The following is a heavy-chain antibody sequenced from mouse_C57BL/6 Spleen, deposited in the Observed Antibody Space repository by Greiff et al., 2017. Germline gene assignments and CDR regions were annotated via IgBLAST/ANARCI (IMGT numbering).Heavy chain of an antibody. V-gene: IGHV1-76*01. CDR1: GYTFTDYY. Sequence: VQLQQSGAELVRPGASVKLSCKASGYTFTDYYINWVKQRPGQGLEWIARIYPGSGNTYYNEKFKGKATLTAEKSSSTAYMQLSSLTSEDSAVYFCARPGGSSYGYLDVWGTGTTVTVSS. J-gene: IGHJ1*03. CDR2: IYPGSGNT. D-gene: IGHD1-1*01. CDR3: ARPGGSSYGYLDV.